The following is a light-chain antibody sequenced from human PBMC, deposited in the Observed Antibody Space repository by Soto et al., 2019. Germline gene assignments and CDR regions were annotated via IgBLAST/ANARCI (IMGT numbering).Light chain of an antibody. V-gene: IGKV3-15*01. CDR3: QQYNNWPSLT. Sequence: EIVMTQSPATLSVSPGERATLSCRASQSVSSNLAWYQQKPGKAPRLLIYGASTRAPGIPARFSGSGSGTAFILTISSMQSEDVAVYYCQQYNNWPSLTFGGGTKVDIK. CDR1: QSVSSN. J-gene: IGKJ4*01. CDR2: GAS.